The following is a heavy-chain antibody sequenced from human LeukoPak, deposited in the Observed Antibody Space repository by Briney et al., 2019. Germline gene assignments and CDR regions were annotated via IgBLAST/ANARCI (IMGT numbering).Heavy chain of an antibody. CDR2: ISGSGGRT. CDR1: GFTFSSYV. V-gene: IGHV3-23*01. CDR3: AKDVIWSGDLFRDAFDI. D-gene: IGHD3-10*01. Sequence: GGSLRLSCAASGFTFSSYVMSWVRQAPGKGLEWVSVISGSGGRTYYADSVKGRFTLSRDNSKNTLYLQMNSLRAEDTAVYYCAKDVIWSGDLFRDAFDIWGQGTMVTVSS. J-gene: IGHJ3*02.